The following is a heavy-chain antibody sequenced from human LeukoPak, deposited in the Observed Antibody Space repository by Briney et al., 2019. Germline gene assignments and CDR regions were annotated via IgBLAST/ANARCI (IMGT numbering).Heavy chain of an antibody. CDR1: GYRFTSYD. D-gene: IGHD1-26*01. J-gene: IGHJ3*02. V-gene: IGHV1-46*01. CDR3: ARSSAYYNEADI. Sequence: GASVKASCKTAGYRFTSYDIHWVRESAGHELGWLGIINPSGGSTTYAQKFQGRLTMASDTSTSTVYMELSSLRSEDTAMYYCARSSAYYNEADIWGQGTMVTVS. CDR2: INPSGGST.